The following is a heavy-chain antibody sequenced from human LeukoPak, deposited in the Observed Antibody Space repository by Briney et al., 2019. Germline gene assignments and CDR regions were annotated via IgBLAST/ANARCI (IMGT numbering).Heavy chain of an antibody. Sequence: SQTLSLTCAISGDSVSNNIATWNWVRQSPSRGLEWLGRTYYRSRWGNDYAISVKGRITINPDTSKNQFSLQLNSVTPEDTAVYYCARDGCSGGSCYPYYYYYYGMDVWGQGTTVTVSS. CDR3: ARDGCSGGSCYPYYYYYYGMDV. V-gene: IGHV6-1*01. CDR1: GDSVSNNIAT. CDR2: TYYRSRWGN. D-gene: IGHD2-15*01. J-gene: IGHJ6*02.